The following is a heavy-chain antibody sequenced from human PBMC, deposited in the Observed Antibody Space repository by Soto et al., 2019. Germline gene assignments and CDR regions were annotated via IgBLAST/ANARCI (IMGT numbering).Heavy chain of an antibody. CDR2: ISGSGGST. Sequence: EVQLLESGGGLVQPGGSLRLSCAASGFTFRSYAMSWVRQAPGKGLEWVSDISGSGGSTYHTDSVKGRFIISRDNSKNTLNLQMNSLRAEDTAVYYCAQGSGYSYSYTLWFDPWGQGTLVTVSS. CDR3: AQGSGYSYSYTLWFDP. CDR1: GFTFRSYA. V-gene: IGHV3-23*01. D-gene: IGHD5-18*01. J-gene: IGHJ5*02.